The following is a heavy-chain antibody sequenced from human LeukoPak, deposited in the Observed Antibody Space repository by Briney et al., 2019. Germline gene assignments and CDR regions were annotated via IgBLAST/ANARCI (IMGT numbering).Heavy chain of an antibody. J-gene: IGHJ4*02. CDR2: ISGSGGST. V-gene: IGHV3-23*01. D-gene: IGHD3-22*01. CDR1: GLTFSSYA. CDR3: AKPRYYDSSGTQGFDY. Sequence: GGSLRLSCAASGLTFSSYAMSWVRQAPGKGLEWVSAISGSGGSTYYADSVKGRFTISRDNSKNTLYLQMNSLRAEDTAVYYCAKPRYYDSSGTQGFDYWGQGTLVTVSS.